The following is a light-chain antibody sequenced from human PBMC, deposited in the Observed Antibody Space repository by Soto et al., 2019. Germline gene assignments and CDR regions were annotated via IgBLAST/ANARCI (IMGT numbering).Light chain of an antibody. J-gene: IGKJ1*01. Sequence: DVVMTQSPLSLPVTLGQPASISCRSSQSLVYSDGDTYVIWFQQRPGLSPRRLIYKVSNRDSGVPDRFSGSGSGTDFTLNISRVEAEDVGVYYCMQCARWPRTFGQGTKVEI. CDR3: MQCARWPRT. V-gene: IGKV2-30*01. CDR1: QSLVYSDGDTY. CDR2: KVS.